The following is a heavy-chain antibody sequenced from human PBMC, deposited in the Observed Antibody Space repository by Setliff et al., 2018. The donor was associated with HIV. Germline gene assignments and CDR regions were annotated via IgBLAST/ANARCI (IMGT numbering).Heavy chain of an antibody. Sequence: SLKISCQASGYIFANYWIGWVRQMPGTGLEWMGIIYPDDSDARYSPSLQGQVTISADKSISTAYLQWSSLKASDTAIYYCARRRGSRSDFDFWGQGTLVTVSS. J-gene: IGHJ4*02. CDR3: ARRRGSRSDFDF. V-gene: IGHV5-51*01. CDR1: GYIFANYW. CDR2: IYPDDSDA. D-gene: IGHD3-10*01.